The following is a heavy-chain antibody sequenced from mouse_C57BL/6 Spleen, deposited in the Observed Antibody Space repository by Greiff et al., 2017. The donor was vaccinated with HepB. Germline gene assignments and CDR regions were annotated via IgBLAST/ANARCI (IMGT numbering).Heavy chain of an antibody. J-gene: IGHJ4*01. CDR3: VRRGVVATGAMDY. D-gene: IGHD1-1*01. V-gene: IGHV10-1*01. CDR2: IRSKSNNYAT. Sequence: EVKVEESGGGLVQPKGSLKLSCAASGFSFNTYAMNWVRQAPGKGLEWVARIRSKSNNYATYYADSVKDRFTISRDDSESMLYLQMNNLKTEDTAMYYCVRRGVVATGAMDYWGQGTSVTVSS. CDR1: GFSFNTYA.